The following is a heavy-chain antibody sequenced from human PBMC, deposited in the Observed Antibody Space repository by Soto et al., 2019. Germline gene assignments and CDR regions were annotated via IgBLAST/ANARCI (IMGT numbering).Heavy chain of an antibody. CDR3: AMVDVYVTPSPQDV. CDR1: GYTFTSYG. Sequence: GASVKVSCKTFGYTFTSYGIGWARQAPGQGLEWMGWINTYNGNTNYAQNLQGRVTLTTDTSTSTAYMELRSLRSNDTAIYYCAMVDVYVTPSPQDVGGKGTTFTVSS. V-gene: IGHV1-18*01. CDR2: INTYNGNT. D-gene: IGHD2-8*01. J-gene: IGHJ6*04.